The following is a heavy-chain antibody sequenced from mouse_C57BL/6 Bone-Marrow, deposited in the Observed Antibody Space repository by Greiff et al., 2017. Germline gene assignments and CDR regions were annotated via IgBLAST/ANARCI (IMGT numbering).Heavy chain of an antibody. J-gene: IGHJ2*01. Sequence: VKLQESGAELVQPGASVKISCKVSGYAFSTYWMNWVKQRPGKGLEWIGQIYPGDGDTNSNGKFKGKATLTADKSSSTAYMQVSSVTSEDSAVYCCARDWDYFDYWGQGTTLTVSS. CDR3: ARDWDYFDY. V-gene: IGHV1-80*01. CDR1: GYAFSTYW. CDR2: IYPGDGDT. D-gene: IGHD4-1*01.